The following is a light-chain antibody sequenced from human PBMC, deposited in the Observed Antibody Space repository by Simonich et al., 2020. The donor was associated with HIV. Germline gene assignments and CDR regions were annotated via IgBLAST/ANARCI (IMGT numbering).Light chain of an antibody. CDR2: WAS. CDR3: QQYYNSPLT. J-gene: IGKJ1*01. CDR1: QSVFYISNNKNY. Sequence: IVMTQSPDSLAVSLGERATINCKSSQSVFYISNNKNYLAWYQQKPGQPPKLLIYWASTRESGVPDRVSGSGSGTDFTLTISSLQAEDVAVYYCQQYYNSPLTFGQGTNVEVK. V-gene: IGKV4-1*01.